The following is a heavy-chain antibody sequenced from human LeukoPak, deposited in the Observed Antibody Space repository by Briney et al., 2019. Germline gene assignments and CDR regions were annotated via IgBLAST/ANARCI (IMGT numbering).Heavy chain of an antibody. CDR1: GFTFSSYS. D-gene: IGHD3-16*01. V-gene: IGHV3-21*01. Sequence: AGGSLRLSCAASGFTFSSYSMTWVRQAPGKGLEWVSSISSSSSYIYYADSVKGRFTISRDNAQNSLYLQMNSLRAEDTAVYYCARDGGSANAFDIWGQGTMVTVSS. J-gene: IGHJ3*02. CDR3: ARDGGSANAFDI. CDR2: ISSSSSYI.